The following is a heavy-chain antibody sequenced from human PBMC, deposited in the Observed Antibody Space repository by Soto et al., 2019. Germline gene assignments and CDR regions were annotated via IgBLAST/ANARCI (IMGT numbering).Heavy chain of an antibody. CDR2: ISYDGSNK. J-gene: IGHJ4*02. CDR1: GFTFSNYT. D-gene: IGHD2-15*01. CDR3: ARWGCSGSNCNLNQRSFDL. V-gene: IGHV3-30-3*01. Sequence: PGGSLRLSCAASGFTFSNYTMQWVRQAPGKGLEWVAVISYDGSNKYYADSVKGRFTFSRDNSKNTMSLQMNSLRVEDTAIYYCARWGCSGSNCNLNQRSFDLWGQGTLVTVSS.